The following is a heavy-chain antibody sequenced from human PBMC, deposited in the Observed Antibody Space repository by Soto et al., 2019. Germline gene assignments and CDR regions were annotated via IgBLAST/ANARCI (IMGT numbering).Heavy chain of an antibody. CDR1: GYTFTSYA. CDR3: ARDTARDKVRIYYGMDV. Sequence: ASVKVSCKASGYTFTSYAMSWVRQAPGQRLEWMGWINAGNGNTKYSQKFQGRVTITRDTSASTAYMELSSLRSEDTAVYYCARDTARDKVRIYYGMDVWGQGKTVTVS. D-gene: IGHD3-10*01. V-gene: IGHV1-3*01. J-gene: IGHJ6*02. CDR2: INAGNGNT.